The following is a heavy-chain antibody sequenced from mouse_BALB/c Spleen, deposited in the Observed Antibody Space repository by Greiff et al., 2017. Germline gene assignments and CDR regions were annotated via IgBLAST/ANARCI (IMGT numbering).Heavy chain of an antibody. CDR1: GFNIKDTY. CDR3: ASPYDYDGVDY. J-gene: IGHJ2*01. Sequence: EVQLQQSGAELVKPGASVKLSCTASGFNIKDTYMHWVKQRPEQGPEWIGRIDPANGNTKYDPKFQGKATITADTSSNTAYLQLSSLTSEDTAVYYCASPYDYDGVDYWGQGTTLTVSS. D-gene: IGHD2-4*01. CDR2: IDPANGNT. V-gene: IGHV14-3*02.